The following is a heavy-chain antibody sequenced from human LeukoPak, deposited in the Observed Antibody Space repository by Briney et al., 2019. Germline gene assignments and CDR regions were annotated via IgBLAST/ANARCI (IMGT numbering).Heavy chain of an antibody. D-gene: IGHD2-2*01. CDR3: AKEGCTRCTPFVDY. Sequence: GGSLRLSCAASGFTFSSYSMNWVRQAPGKGLEWVSSISSSSSYIYYADSVKGRFTISRDNAKNALYLQMNSLRAEDTAVYYCAKEGCTRCTPFVDYWGQGILVTVSS. CDR1: GFTFSSYS. J-gene: IGHJ4*02. CDR2: ISSSSSYI. V-gene: IGHV3-21*04.